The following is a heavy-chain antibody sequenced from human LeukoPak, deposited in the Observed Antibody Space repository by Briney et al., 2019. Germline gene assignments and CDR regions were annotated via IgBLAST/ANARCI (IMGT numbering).Heavy chain of an antibody. CDR1: GFTFSSYG. J-gene: IGHJ6*04. Sequence: GGSLRLSCAASGFTFSSYGMHWVRQAPGKGLEWVAVISYDGSNKYYADSVKGRFTISRDNSKNTLYLQMNSLRAEDTAVYYCARGRYYGSGSPGVWDYYYGMDVWGKGTTVTVSS. CDR2: ISYDGSNK. CDR3: ARGRYYGSGSPGVWDYYYGMDV. D-gene: IGHD3-10*01. V-gene: IGHV3-30*03.